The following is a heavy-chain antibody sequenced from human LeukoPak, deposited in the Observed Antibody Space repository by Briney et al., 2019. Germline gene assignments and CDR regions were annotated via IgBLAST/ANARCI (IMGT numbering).Heavy chain of an antibody. CDR1: GGSIGTYY. J-gene: IGHJ4*02. CDR2: IFTTGGA. V-gene: IGHV4-4*07. D-gene: IGHD7-27*01. Sequence: SETLSLTCTVSGGSIGTYYWSWIRQPAGKGLEWIGRIFTTGGANYNPSLKSRVTMSLDTSKNLFSLKLNSVTTADTAVYYCVRDGPSWGLLWGQGALVTVSS. CDR3: VRDGPSWGLL.